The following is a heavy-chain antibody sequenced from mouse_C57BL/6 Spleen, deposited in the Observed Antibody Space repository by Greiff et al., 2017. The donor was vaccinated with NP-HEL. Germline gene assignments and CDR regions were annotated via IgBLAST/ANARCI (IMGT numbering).Heavy chain of an antibody. CDR1: GFNIKDYY. D-gene: IGHD2-3*01. CDR3: TTDGYSYAMDY. CDR2: LDPEDGDT. V-gene: IGHV14-1*01. J-gene: IGHJ4*01. Sequence: VQLQQSGAELVRPGASVKLSCTASGFNIKDYYMHWVKQRPEQGLEWIGRLDPEDGDTEYAPKFQGKATMTADTSSNTAYLQLSSLTSEDTAVYYCTTDGYSYAMDYWGQGTSVTVSS.